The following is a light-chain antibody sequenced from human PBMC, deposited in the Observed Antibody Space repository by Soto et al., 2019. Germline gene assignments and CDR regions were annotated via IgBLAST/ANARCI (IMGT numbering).Light chain of an antibody. CDR2: LNSDGSH. Sequence: QSVLTQSPSASASLGASVKLTFTLSSGHSNYAIAWHQQQSEKGPRYLMNLNSDGSHTKGDGITDRFSGSSSGAERYLTISSLQSEDEADYYCQTWGSGIVVFGGGTKLTVL. CDR3: QTWGSGIVV. J-gene: IGLJ2*01. CDR1: SGHSNYA. V-gene: IGLV4-69*01.